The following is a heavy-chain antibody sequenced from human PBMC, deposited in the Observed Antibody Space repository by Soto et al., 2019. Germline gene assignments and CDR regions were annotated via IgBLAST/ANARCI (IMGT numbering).Heavy chain of an antibody. D-gene: IGHD2-2*01. CDR1: GFTFSSYG. CDR2: ISYDGSNK. Sequence: PGGSLRLSCAASGFTFSSYGMHWVRQAPGKGLEWVAVISYDGSNKYYADSVKGRFTISRDNSKNTLYLQMNSLRAEDTAVYYCAKDSDIVVVPTATSGYYYYYGMDVWGQGTTVTVSS. V-gene: IGHV3-30*18. CDR3: AKDSDIVVVPTATSGYYYYYGMDV. J-gene: IGHJ6*02.